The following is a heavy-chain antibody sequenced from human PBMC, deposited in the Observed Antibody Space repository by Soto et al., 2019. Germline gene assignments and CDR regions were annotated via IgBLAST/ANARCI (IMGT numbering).Heavy chain of an antibody. Sequence: LRLSCAASGFTFSSYDMHWVRQATGKGLEWVSAIGTAGDTYYPGSVKGRFTISRENAKNSLYLQMNSLRAGDTAVYYCARGGQPGSYYYYGMDVWGQGTTVTVSS. CDR1: GFTFSSYD. CDR3: ARGGQPGSYYYYGMDV. V-gene: IGHV3-13*01. D-gene: IGHD3-16*01. J-gene: IGHJ6*02. CDR2: IGTAGDT.